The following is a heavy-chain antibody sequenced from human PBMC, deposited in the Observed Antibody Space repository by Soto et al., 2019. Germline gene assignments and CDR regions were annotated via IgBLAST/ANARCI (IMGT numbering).Heavy chain of an antibody. D-gene: IGHD3-3*01. CDR2: IIPIFGTA. CDR3: ARDRRSDYDFWSGYSPAPTWFDP. J-gene: IGHJ5*02. Sequence: SVKVSCKASGGTFSSYAISWVRQAPGQGLEWMGGIIPIFGTANYAQKFQGRVTITADESTSTAYMELSSLRSEDTAVYYCARDRRSDYDFWSGYSPAPTWFDPWGQGTLVTVSS. V-gene: IGHV1-69*13. CDR1: GGTFSSYA.